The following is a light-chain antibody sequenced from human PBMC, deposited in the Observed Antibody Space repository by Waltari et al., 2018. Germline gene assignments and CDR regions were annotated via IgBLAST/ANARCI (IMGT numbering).Light chain of an antibody. CDR1: QSVLYSSNNKNY. CDR2: WAS. J-gene: IGKJ1*01. CDR3: QQYLSTPPT. Sequence: DIVMTQSPASLAVSLGGRAIINCKSSQSVLYSSNNKNYLAWYQQKPGQPPKLLIYWASTRESGVPDRFSGSGSGTDFTLTISSLQAEDVAVYYCQQYLSTPPTFGQGTKVEIK. V-gene: IGKV4-1*01.